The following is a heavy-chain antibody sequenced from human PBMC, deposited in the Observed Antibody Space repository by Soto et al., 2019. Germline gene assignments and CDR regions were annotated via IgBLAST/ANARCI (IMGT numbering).Heavy chain of an antibody. V-gene: IGHV4-59*08. Sequence: QVQLQESGPGLVKPSETLSLTCTVSNGSISPNYWSWIRQPPGKGLEWIGYVHFAGTTTYNPSLNSRVTISLDASKNEFSLRLTSVTAADTAVYYCARLGAYFQALDSWGQGTLVTVSS. D-gene: IGHD3-16*01. CDR3: ARLGAYFQALDS. CDR2: VHFAGTT. CDR1: NGSISPNY. J-gene: IGHJ4*02.